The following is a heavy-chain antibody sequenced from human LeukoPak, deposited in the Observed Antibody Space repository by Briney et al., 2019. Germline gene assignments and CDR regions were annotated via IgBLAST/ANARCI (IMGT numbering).Heavy chain of an antibody. J-gene: IGHJ6*02. D-gene: IGHD3-10*01. V-gene: IGHV3-23*01. Sequence: GGSLRLSCAVSGFTFSSYATSWVRQAPGKGLEWVSGISGSGATAYYADSVKGRFTISRDNSKNTLYLQMNSLRAEDTAVYYCAKEFGFYYGSGSYLFGMDVWGQGTVVTVSS. CDR1: GFTFSSYA. CDR3: AKEFGFYYGSGSYLFGMDV. CDR2: ISGSGATA.